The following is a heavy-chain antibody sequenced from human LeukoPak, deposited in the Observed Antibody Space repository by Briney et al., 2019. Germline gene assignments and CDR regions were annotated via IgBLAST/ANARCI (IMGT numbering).Heavy chain of an antibody. CDR2: ISGSGGST. CDR3: ANIAVNKNYNFDY. D-gene: IGHD6-19*01. V-gene: IGHV3-23*01. Sequence: GGSLRLSCAASGFTLSSYAMSWVRQPPGKGLEWVSVISGSGGSTNYADSVKGRFTISRDNSKNTLYLQMNSLRAEDTAVYYCANIAVNKNYNFDYWGQGTLVTVSS. CDR1: GFTLSSYA. J-gene: IGHJ4*02.